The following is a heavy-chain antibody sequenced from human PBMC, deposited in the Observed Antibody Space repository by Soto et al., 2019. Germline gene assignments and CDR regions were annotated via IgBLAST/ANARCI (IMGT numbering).Heavy chain of an antibody. CDR2: IIPILGIA. CDR3: ARRRIAVADAFDI. CDR1: GGTFSSYT. Sequence: QVQLVQSGAEVKKPGSSVKVSCKASGGTFSSYTISWVRQAPGQGLEWMGRIIPILGIANYAQKFQGRVTITADKSTSTADMELSSLRSEDTAVYYCARRRIAVADAFDIWGQGTMVTVSS. J-gene: IGHJ3*02. V-gene: IGHV1-69*02. D-gene: IGHD6-19*01.